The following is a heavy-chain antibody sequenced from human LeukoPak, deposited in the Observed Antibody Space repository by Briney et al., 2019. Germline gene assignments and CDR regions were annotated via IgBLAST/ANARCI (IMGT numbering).Heavy chain of an antibody. CDR3: ARGGGGPKAFYFDY. J-gene: IGHJ4*02. D-gene: IGHD6-25*01. V-gene: IGHV4-34*01. Sequence: SETLSLTCAVSGESFSGNFWTWIRQSPGKGLEWIGEIDNNGITNYNPSLKSRVTMSVDTTRKRFSLRLTSESAADTGVYYCARGGGGPKAFYFDYWGQGSLVTVSS. CDR2: IDNNGIT. CDR1: GESFSGNF.